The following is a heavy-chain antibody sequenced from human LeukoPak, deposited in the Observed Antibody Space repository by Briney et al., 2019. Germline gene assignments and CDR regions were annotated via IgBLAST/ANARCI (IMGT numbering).Heavy chain of an antibody. CDR3: AKGYLKGSYCEEED. CDR2: VSGNSGRI. D-gene: IGHD2-21*01. J-gene: IGHJ4*02. CDR1: GFSIDYYA. V-gene: IGHV3-9*01. Sequence: GGSLRLSCAASGFSIDYYAMQWLRQAPGKGLEWVSGVSGNSGRIGYADSVKGRFTISRDNAKNSLYLQMNSLRAEDTALYYCAKGYLKGSYCEEEDWGQGTLVTVSS.